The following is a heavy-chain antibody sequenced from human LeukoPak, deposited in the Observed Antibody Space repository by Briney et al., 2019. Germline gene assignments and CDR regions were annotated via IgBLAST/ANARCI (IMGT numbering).Heavy chain of an antibody. CDR1: GFTFSSYA. Sequence: PGGSLRLSCAASGFTFSSYAMSWVRQAPGKGLEWVSAISGRGGSTYYADSVKGRFTISRDNSKNTMYLQMNSLRAEDTAVYYCAKPRGIVVVVAAILDYWGQGTLVTVSS. D-gene: IGHD2-15*01. J-gene: IGHJ4*02. CDR3: AKPRGIVVVVAAILDY. V-gene: IGHV3-23*01. CDR2: ISGRGGST.